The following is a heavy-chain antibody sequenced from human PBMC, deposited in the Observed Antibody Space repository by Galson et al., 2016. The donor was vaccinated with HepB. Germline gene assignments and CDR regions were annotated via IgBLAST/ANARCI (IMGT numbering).Heavy chain of an antibody. V-gene: IGHV4-39*07. Sequence: SETLSLTCTVSGGSISRSSYYWGWIRQPPGKGLEWIGSIYYSGSTYYNPSLKRRVTISVDTSKNQFSLKLSSVTAADTAVYYCARDVGYDSSGFHHYFDYWSQGTLVTVSS. CDR3: ARDVGYDSSGFHHYFDY. CDR2: IYYSGST. J-gene: IGHJ4*02. CDR1: GGSISRSSYY. D-gene: IGHD3-22*01.